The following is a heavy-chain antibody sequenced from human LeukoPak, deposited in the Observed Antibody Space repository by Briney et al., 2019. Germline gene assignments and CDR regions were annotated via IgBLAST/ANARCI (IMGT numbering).Heavy chain of an antibody. CDR2: IYYSGST. D-gene: IGHD5-18*01. V-gene: IGHV4-39*07. J-gene: IGHJ6*02. CDR3: AREANDPMSGYSYGPGDYGMDV. Sequence: NTSETLSLTCTVSGGSISSSSYYWGWIRQPPGKGLEWIGSIYYSGSTYYNPSLKSRVTISVDTSKNQFSLKLSSVTAADTAVYYCAREANDPMSGYSYGPGDYGMDVWGQGTTVTVSS. CDR1: GGSISSSSYY.